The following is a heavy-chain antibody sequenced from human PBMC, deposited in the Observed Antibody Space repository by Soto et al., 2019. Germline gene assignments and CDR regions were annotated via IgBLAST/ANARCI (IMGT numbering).Heavy chain of an antibody. J-gene: IGHJ4*02. Sequence: LSLTCTVSGGSISSYYWSWIRQPPGKGLEWIGYIYYSGSTNYNPSLKSRVTISVDTSKNQFSLKLTSVTAADTAVYYCARRPGAFDCWGQGTLVTVSS. CDR1: GGSISSYY. CDR3: ARRPGAFDC. D-gene: IGHD2-2*01. CDR2: IYYSGST. V-gene: IGHV4-59*01.